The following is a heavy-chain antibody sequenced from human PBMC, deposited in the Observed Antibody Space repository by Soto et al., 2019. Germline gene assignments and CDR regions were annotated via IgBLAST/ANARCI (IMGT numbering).Heavy chain of an antibody. V-gene: IGHV3-30*18. CDR2: IAHDGSNK. CDR3: AKERLRYSYGFDGFDL. CDR1: GFTFSGYG. D-gene: IGHD5-18*01. J-gene: IGHJ3*01. Sequence: QVQLVESGGGVVQPGRSLRLSCAASGFTFSGYGMHWVRQAPGKGLEWVAAIAHDGSNKQFADSVKGRFTFSRDISENTLYLEMHSLRAEDTAVYYCAKERLRYSYGFDGFDLWGQGTMVTVSS.